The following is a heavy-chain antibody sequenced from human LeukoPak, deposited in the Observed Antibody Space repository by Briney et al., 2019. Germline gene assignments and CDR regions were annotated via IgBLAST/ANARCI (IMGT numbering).Heavy chain of an antibody. J-gene: IGHJ3*02. CDR1: GGSISSYY. V-gene: IGHV4-4*07. D-gene: IGHD7-27*01. Sequence: SETLSLTCTVSGGSISSYYWSWIRQPAGKGLEWIGRIYTSRSTNYNPSLKSRVTMSVDTSKNQFSLKLSSVTAADTAVYYCARGSNSRLGRDAFDIWGQGTMVTVSS. CDR3: ARGSNSRLGRDAFDI. CDR2: IYTSRST.